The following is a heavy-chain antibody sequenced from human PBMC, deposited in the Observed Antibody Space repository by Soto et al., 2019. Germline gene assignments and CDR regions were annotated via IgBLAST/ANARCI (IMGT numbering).Heavy chain of an antibody. CDR3: TRGRSSHALFGVVTRTFDY. J-gene: IGHJ4*02. CDR1: GFTFGDYA. Sequence: GGSLRLSCTASGFTFGDYAMSWFRQAPGKGLEWVGFIRSKAYGGTTEYAASVKGRFTISRDDSKSIAYLQMNSLKTEDTAVYYCTRGRSSHALFGVVTRTFDYWGQGTLVTVSS. V-gene: IGHV3-49*03. D-gene: IGHD3-3*01. CDR2: IRSKAYGGTT.